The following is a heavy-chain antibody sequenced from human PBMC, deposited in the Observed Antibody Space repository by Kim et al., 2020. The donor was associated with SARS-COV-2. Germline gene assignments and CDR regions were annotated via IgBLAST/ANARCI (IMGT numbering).Heavy chain of an antibody. CDR3: ARGNDTSTYQTPYDY. V-gene: IGHV5-10-1*01. D-gene: IGHD2-2*01. CDR1: GYSFTSYW. CDR2: IDPSDSYT. Sequence: GESLKISCKGSGYSFTSYWITWVRQMPGKGLEWMGRIDPSDSYTKNSPSFQGHVTISADKSISTAYLQWSSLKASDTAMYYCARGNDTSTYQTPYDYWGQGTLVTVSS. J-gene: IGHJ4*02.